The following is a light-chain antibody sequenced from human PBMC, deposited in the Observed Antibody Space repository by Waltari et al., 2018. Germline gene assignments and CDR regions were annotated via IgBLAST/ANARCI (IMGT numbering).Light chain of an antibody. J-gene: IGLJ3*02. CDR1: SSNIGTSY. CDR3: GAWDDSLSIWV. Sequence: QSVLTQPPSASGTPGQRVTISCSGSSSNIGTSYVSWYQQLPGTAPKVLIYRDNQRPSGVPDRFSGSKSGISASLAISGLRSEDEADYFCGAWDDSLSIWVFGGGTKLTVL. V-gene: IGLV1-47*01. CDR2: RDN.